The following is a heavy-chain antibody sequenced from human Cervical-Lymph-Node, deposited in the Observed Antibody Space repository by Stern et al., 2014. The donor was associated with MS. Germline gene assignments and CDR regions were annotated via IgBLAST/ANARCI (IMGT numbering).Heavy chain of an antibody. CDR3: ARHPYSGDFSYGGGFDY. CDR1: GYRFTTHW. Sequence: EVQLVESGAEVQKSGESLKISCKGSGYRFTTHWIAWVRQTPGKGLEWMGIVHPGDSYTTYSPSFQGQLTISAHKSLTKAYRHRRSLKASDTAMYYCARHPYSGDFSYGGGFDYWGQGTLVTVSS. V-gene: IGHV5-51*01. CDR2: VHPGDSYT. D-gene: IGHD1-26*01. J-gene: IGHJ4*02.